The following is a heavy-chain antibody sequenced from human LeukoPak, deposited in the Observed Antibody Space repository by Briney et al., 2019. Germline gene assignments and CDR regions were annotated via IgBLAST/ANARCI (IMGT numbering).Heavy chain of an antibody. Sequence: ASETLCLTCTVSGGSMSSSSYYWGWIRQPPGKGLEWIESIYYSGSTYYNPSLKSRVTISVDTSKNQFSLKLSSVTAADTAVYYCARDSGYYDSGSSYFDYWGQGTLVTVSS. J-gene: IGHJ4*02. CDR2: IYYSGST. V-gene: IGHV4-39*07. CDR1: GGSMSSSSYY. CDR3: ARDSGYYDSGSSYFDY. D-gene: IGHD3-10*01.